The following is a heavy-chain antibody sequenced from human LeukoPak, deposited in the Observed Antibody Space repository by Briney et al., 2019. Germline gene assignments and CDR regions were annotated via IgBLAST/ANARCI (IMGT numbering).Heavy chain of an antibody. CDR2: IGTAGDT. D-gene: IGHD2-15*01. CDR3: ARGRPWRYCSGGSCPDDNWFDP. Sequence: PGGSLRLSRAASGVTLSSYDILWVRQATGKGLDWVSSIGTAGDTYYPGSVKGRFTISRENAKNSLYLQMNSLRAGDTAVYYCARGRPWRYCSGGSCPDDNWFDPWGQGTLVTVSS. J-gene: IGHJ5*02. V-gene: IGHV3-13*01. CDR1: GVTLSSYD.